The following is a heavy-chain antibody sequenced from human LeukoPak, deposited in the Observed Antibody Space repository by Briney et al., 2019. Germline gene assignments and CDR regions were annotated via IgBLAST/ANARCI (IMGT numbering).Heavy chain of an antibody. CDR1: GYSFTSYW. CDR3: ARGAGSYYDILTGYTDY. CDR2: IYPGDSDS. V-gene: IGHV5-51*04. Sequence: GESLKISCKGSGYSFTSYWIGWVRQMPGKGLEWMGIIYPGDSDSRYSPSFQGQVTISADKPISTAYLQWSSLKASDTAMYYCARGAGSYYDILTGYTDYWGQGTLVTVSS. D-gene: IGHD3-9*01. J-gene: IGHJ4*02.